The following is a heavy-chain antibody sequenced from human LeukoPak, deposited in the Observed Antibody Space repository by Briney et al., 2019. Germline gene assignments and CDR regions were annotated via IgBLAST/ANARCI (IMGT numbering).Heavy chain of an antibody. D-gene: IGHD2-15*01. CDR1: GGSFSGYY. J-gene: IGHJ4*02. V-gene: IGHV4-34*01. Sequence: SETLSLTCAVYGGSFSGYYWSWIRQPPGKGLEWIGEINHSGSTNYNPSLKSRVTISVDTSKNQFSLKLSSVTAADTAVDYCARGPSDPSLGYCSGGSCAGFFDYRGQGTLVTVSS. CDR2: INHSGST. CDR3: ARGPSDPSLGYCSGGSCAGFFDY.